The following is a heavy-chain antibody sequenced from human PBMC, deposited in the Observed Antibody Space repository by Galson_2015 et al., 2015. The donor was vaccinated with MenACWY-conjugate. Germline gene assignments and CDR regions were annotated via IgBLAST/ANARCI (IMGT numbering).Heavy chain of an antibody. CDR1: GYTFTSYY. CDR2: INPSGGST. J-gene: IGHJ5*02. Sequence: SVKVSCKASGYTFTSYYMHWVRQAPGQGLEWMGIINPSGGSTSYAQKFQGRVTMTRDTSTSTVYMELSSLRSEDTAVYYCAREVVSVVVPIDSTDCFDPSGHGTLVTVSS. D-gene: IGHD2-2*01. CDR3: AREVVSVVVPIDSTDCFDP. V-gene: IGHV1-46*01.